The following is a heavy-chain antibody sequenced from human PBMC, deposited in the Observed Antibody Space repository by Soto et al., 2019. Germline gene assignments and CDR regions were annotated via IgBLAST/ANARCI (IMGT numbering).Heavy chain of an antibody. Sequence: PSETLSLTCTVSGGSISSYYWSWIRQPPGKGLEWIGYIYYSGSTNYNPSLKSRVTISVDTSKNQFSLKLSSVTAADTAVYYCARGAGPRPPLRHFDYWGQGTLVTVSS. CDR3: ARGAGPRPPLRHFDY. CDR1: GGSISSYY. D-gene: IGHD6-19*01. V-gene: IGHV4-59*01. J-gene: IGHJ4*02. CDR2: IYYSGST.